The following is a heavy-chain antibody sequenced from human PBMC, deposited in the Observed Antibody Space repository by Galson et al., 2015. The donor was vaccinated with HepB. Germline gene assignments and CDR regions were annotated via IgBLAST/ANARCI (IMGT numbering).Heavy chain of an antibody. CDR1: GFTFSSYG. V-gene: IGHV3-30*02. CDR2: IRYDGSNK. J-gene: IGHJ4*02. D-gene: IGHD3-10*01. CDR3: AKGRVRGVIFDY. Sequence: SLRLSCAASGFTFSSYGMHWVRQAPGKGLEWVAFIRYDGSNKYYADSVKGRFTISRDNSKNTLYLQMNSLRAEDTAVYYCAKGRVRGVIFDYWGQGTLVTVSS.